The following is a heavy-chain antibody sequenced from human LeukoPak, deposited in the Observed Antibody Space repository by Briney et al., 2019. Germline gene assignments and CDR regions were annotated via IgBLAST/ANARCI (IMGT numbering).Heavy chain of an antibody. CDR2: IWYDGSNK. CDR1: GFTFSSYG. D-gene: IGHD4-17*01. Sequence: PGGSLRLSCAASGFTFSSYGMHWVRQAPGKGLEWVAVIWYDGSNKYYADSVKGRFTISRDNSKNTLYLQMNSLRAEDTAVYYCARSDYGDSAGGAFDIWGQGTMVTVSS. V-gene: IGHV3-33*01. J-gene: IGHJ3*02. CDR3: ARSDYGDSAGGAFDI.